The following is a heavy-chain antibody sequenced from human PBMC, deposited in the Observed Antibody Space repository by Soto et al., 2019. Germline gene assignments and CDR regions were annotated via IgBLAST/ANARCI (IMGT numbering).Heavy chain of an antibody. D-gene: IGHD3-22*01. CDR2: INPSGGST. CDR1: GYTFTSYY. J-gene: IGHJ4*02. Sequence: ASVKVSCKASGYTFTSYYMHWVRQAPGQGLEWMGIINPSGGSTSYAQKFQGRVTMTRDTSTSTVYMELSSLRSEDTAVYYCARGDNYDDSSGLKGFDYWGQGSLVTVSS. CDR3: ARGDNYDDSSGLKGFDY. V-gene: IGHV1-46*01.